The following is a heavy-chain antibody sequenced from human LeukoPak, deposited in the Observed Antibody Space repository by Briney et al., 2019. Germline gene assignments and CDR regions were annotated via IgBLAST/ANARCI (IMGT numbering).Heavy chain of an antibody. V-gene: IGHV3-9*01. D-gene: IGHD3-22*01. CDR1: GFTFDDYA. J-gene: IGHJ3*02. CDR2: ISWNSFTI. Sequence: GGSLRLSCAASGFTFDDYAMHWVRQAPGKGLEWVSGISWNSFTIGYADSVKGRFTISRDNAKNSLYLQMNSLRAEDTAVYYCAKDDGYYYDSSGIPGAFDIWGQGTMVTVSS. CDR3: AKDDGYYYDSSGIPGAFDI.